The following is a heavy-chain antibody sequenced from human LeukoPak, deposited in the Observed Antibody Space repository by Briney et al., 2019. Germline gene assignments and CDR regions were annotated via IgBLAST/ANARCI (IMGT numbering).Heavy chain of an antibody. CDR3: VRRNKGPADV. CDR2: IHYSGST. D-gene: IGHD1-14*01. J-gene: IGHJ6*02. CDR1: GDSISGFY. V-gene: IGHV4-59*01. Sequence: SETLSLTCTVSGDSISGFYGSWIRQTPGKGLEGIGYIHYSGSTTYNPSLKRRVTISVDTSENQFSLNLSSVTAADTAVYYCVRRNKGPADVWGQGTTVTVS.